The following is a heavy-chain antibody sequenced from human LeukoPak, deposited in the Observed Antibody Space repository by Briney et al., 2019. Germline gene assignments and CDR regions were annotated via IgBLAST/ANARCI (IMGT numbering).Heavy chain of an antibody. CDR2: IYYSGST. V-gene: IGHV4-59*08. J-gene: IGHJ3*02. D-gene: IGHD3-22*01. CDR3: ARHRVVVTYDAFDI. CDR1: GGSISSYY. Sequence: SETLSLTCTVSGGSISSYYWSWIRQPPGKGLEWIGYIYYSGSTNYNPSLKSRVTISVDTSKNQFSLKLSSVTAADTAVYYCARHRVVVTYDAFDIWGQGTMVTVSS.